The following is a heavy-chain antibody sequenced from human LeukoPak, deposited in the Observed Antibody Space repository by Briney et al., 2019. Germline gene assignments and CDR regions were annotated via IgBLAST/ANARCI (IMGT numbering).Heavy chain of an antibody. CDR1: GFTFSSYG. D-gene: IGHD4-17*01. Sequence: GGSLRLSCAASGFTFSSYGMHWVRQAPGKGLEWVAVISYDGSNKYYADSVKGRFTISRDNSKNTLYLQMNGLRAEDTAVYYCAKEGSTVHFDYWGQGTLVTVSS. CDR2: ISYDGSNK. J-gene: IGHJ4*02. V-gene: IGHV3-30*18. CDR3: AKEGSTVHFDY.